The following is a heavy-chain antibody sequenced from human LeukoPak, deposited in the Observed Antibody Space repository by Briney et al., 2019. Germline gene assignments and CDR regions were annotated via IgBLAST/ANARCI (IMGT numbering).Heavy chain of an antibody. J-gene: IGHJ4*02. CDR2: INSDGSST. CDR1: GFTFSSYW. V-gene: IGHV3-74*01. Sequence: GGSLRLSCAASGFTFSSYWMHWVRQVPGKGLVWVSRINSDGSSTTYADSVKGRFTISRDNAKNTLYLQMNSLRAEDTAVYYCARGTRGDSSSWYLNYWGQGTLVTVSS. CDR3: ARGTRGDSSSWYLNY. D-gene: IGHD6-13*01.